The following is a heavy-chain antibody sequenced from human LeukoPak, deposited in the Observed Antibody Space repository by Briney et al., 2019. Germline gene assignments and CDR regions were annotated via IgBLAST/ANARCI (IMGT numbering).Heavy chain of an antibody. CDR2: ISSSSSTI. Sequence: PGGSLRLSCAASGFTFSSYSMNWVRQAPGKGLEWVSYISSSSSTIYYADSVKGRFTISRDNAKNSLYLQMNSLRAEDTAVYYCARDGAGIAAAGYGMDVWGQGTTVTVSS. V-gene: IGHV3-48*01. CDR1: GFTFSSYS. D-gene: IGHD6-25*01. J-gene: IGHJ6*02. CDR3: ARDGAGIAAAGYGMDV.